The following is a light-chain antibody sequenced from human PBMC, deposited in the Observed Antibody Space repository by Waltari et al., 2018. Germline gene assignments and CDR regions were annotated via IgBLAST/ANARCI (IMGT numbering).Light chain of an antibody. CDR1: SSNIGNNS. Sequence: QSVLTQPPSVSAAPGQRVTISCSGGSSNIGNNSVSWYRQFPGTAPKLPIYETRGRPSGIPGRFSGSKSGTSATLDITGLQAGDEADYYCGTWDSSLSGAVFGGGTHLTVL. CDR3: GTWDSSLSGAV. CDR2: ETR. V-gene: IGLV1-51*02. J-gene: IGLJ7*01.